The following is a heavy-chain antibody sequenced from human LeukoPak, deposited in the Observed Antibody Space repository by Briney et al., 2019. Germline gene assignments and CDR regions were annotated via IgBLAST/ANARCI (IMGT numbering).Heavy chain of an antibody. CDR3: AKDNRRHYTSGPNPDSLH. D-gene: IGHD6-19*01. CDR1: GFIFNNYA. Sequence: GGSLRLSCAGSGFIFNNYAMHWVRQPPGKGPEWVSGISWNSGSIDYADSVRGRFTISTDNAKKSLYMQMNSLRVEDTAFYYCAKDNRRHYTSGPNPDSLHWGQGALVTVSS. CDR2: ISWNSGSI. V-gene: IGHV3-9*01. J-gene: IGHJ4*02.